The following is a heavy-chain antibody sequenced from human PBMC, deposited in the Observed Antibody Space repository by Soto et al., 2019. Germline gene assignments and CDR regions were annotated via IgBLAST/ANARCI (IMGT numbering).Heavy chain of an antibody. CDR1: GFTFSSYA. Sequence: QVQLVESGGGVVQPGRSLRLSCAASGFTFSSYAMHWVRQAPGKGLEWVAVISYDGSNKYYADSVKGRFTISRDNSKNPLYLQMNSLRAEDTAVYYCAIATYYYDSSGLDYWGQGTLVTVSS. CDR2: ISYDGSNK. D-gene: IGHD3-22*01. J-gene: IGHJ4*02. V-gene: IGHV3-30-3*01. CDR3: AIATYYYDSSGLDY.